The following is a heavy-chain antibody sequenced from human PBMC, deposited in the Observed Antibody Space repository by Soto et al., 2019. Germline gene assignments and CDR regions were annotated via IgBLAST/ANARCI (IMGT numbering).Heavy chain of an antibody. CDR2: IWYDGSNK. D-gene: IGHD3-3*01. CDR1: GFTFSSYG. Sequence: ESGGGVVQPGRSLRLSCAASGFTFSSYGMHWVRQAPGKGLEWVAVIWYDGSNKYYADSVKGRFTISRDNSKNTLYLQMNSLRAEDTAVYYCARPPLRFLEWLAFAIWGQGTMVTVSS. J-gene: IGHJ3*02. V-gene: IGHV3-33*01. CDR3: ARPPLRFLEWLAFAI.